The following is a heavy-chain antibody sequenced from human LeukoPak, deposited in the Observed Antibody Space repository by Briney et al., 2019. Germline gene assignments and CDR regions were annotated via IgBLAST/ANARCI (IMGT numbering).Heavy chain of an antibody. D-gene: IGHD3-10*01. Sequence: SETLSLTCAVYGGSFSGHYWSWIRQPPGKGLEWIGEINHSGSTNYNPSLKSRVTISVDTSKNQISLKLSSVTAADTAVYYCARGGRITMVRGGHPYYFDYWGQGTLVTVSS. CDR2: INHSGST. J-gene: IGHJ4*02. CDR3: ARGGRITMVRGGHPYYFDY. CDR1: GGSFSGHY. V-gene: IGHV4-34*01.